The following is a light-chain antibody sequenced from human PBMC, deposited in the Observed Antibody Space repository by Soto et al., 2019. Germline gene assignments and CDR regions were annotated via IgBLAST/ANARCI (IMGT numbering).Light chain of an antibody. V-gene: IGKV3-20*01. CDR3: QQHGSSPWR. Sequence: EVFLTQSPCSLCLAPGERATLSCRASQSVSSNYVAWYQQIPGQTPRLLIYGASSRAAGIPDRFSGSGSGSDFTLTISRLEPEYFAVYYCQQHGSSPWRFGQWSKVDIK. CDR1: QSVSSNY. CDR2: GAS. J-gene: IGKJ1*01.